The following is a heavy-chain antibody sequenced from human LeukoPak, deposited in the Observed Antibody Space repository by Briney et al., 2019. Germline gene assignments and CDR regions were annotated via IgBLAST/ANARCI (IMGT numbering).Heavy chain of an antibody. Sequence: GGSLRLSCAASGFTFSSYGMHWVRQAPGKGLEWVAFIRYDGSNKYYADSVKGRFTISRDNAKNTLYLQMNSLRAEDTAVYYCARDYYGSGSFTPTSPKYYYYYYYMDVWGKGTTVTVSS. J-gene: IGHJ6*03. D-gene: IGHD3-10*01. V-gene: IGHV3-30*02. CDR3: ARDYYGSGSFTPTSPKYYYYYYYMDV. CDR1: GFTFSSYG. CDR2: IRYDGSNK.